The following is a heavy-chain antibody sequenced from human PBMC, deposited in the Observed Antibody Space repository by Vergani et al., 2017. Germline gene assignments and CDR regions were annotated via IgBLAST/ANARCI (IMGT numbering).Heavy chain of an antibody. CDR2: IYPGDSDT. D-gene: IGHD1-26*01. V-gene: IGHV5-51*01. J-gene: IGHJ5*02. CDR3: ARHRGIVGAHNDGWFDP. Sequence: EVQLVQSGAEVKKPGESLTISCKCSGYSFTSYWIGWVRQMPGKGMEWMGIIYPGDSDTRYSPSFQGQVTISADKSISTAYLQWSSLKASDTAMYYCARHRGIVGAHNDGWFDPWGQGTLVTVSS. CDR1: GYSFTSYW.